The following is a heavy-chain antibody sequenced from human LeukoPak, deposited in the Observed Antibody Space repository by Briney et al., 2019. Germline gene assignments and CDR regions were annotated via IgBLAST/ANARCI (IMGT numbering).Heavy chain of an antibody. V-gene: IGHV4-59*01. CDR1: DGSISNYY. D-gene: IGHD3-9*01. CDR2: IYHSGST. Sequence: SETLSLTCTVSDGSISNYYWSWIRQPTGKGPEWIGNIYHSGSTNHNPSLKSRVTLSVDMSKNRLSLKLSSVTAADTAVYYCARAILTGYFSLPFDYWGQGTLVTVSS. CDR3: ARAILTGYFSLPFDY. J-gene: IGHJ4*02.